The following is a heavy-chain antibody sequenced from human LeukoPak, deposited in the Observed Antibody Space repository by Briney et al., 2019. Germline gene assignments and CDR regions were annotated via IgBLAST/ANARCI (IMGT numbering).Heavy chain of an antibody. CDR3: ARAKAETSGSIDY. CDR2: IKQYGSEK. CDR1: GFTFSNYW. D-gene: IGHD3-22*01. Sequence: PGGSLRLSCAASGFTFSNYWMIWVGQAPGKGLEGVANIKQYGSEKYYVDSVKGRFTISRDNAKNSLYVQMNSLRAEDTAVYYWARAKAETSGSIDYWGQGALVTVSS. V-gene: IGHV3-7*01. J-gene: IGHJ4*02.